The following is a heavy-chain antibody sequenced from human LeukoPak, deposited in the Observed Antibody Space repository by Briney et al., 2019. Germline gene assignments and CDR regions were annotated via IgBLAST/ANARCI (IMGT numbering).Heavy chain of an antibody. CDR2: ISYDGSNK. CDR1: GFTFSSYA. CDR3: AKDAGFYYYMDV. J-gene: IGHJ6*03. Sequence: GGSLRLSCAASGFTFSSYAMHWVRQAPGKGLEWVAVISYDGSNKYYADSVRGRFTISRDNSKNTLYLQMNSLRAEDTAVYYCAKDAGFYYYMDVWGKGTTVTVSS. D-gene: IGHD5-12*01. V-gene: IGHV3-30-3*01.